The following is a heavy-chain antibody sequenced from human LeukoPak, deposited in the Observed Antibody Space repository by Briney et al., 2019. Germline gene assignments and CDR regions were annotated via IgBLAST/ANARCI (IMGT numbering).Heavy chain of an antibody. V-gene: IGHV3-7*01. D-gene: IGHD6-19*01. Sequence: QPGGSLRLSCAASGFSLSTYWVTWIRQAPGTGLEWVANINPGGTETYYVEPVKGRFTISRDNAKNLVYLQMNSLRAEDSAVYHFGRFGYVAGVDLWGQGTLVTVSS. J-gene: IGHJ4*02. CDR3: GRFGYVAGVDL. CDR2: INPGGTET. CDR1: GFSLSTYW.